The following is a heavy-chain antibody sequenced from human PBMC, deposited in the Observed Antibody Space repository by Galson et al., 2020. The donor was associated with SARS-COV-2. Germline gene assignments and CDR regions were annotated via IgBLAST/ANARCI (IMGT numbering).Heavy chain of an antibody. CDR3: AHDLFGYSSGWYAFDY. J-gene: IGHJ4*02. V-gene: IGHV2-5*01. CDR1: GFSLSTSGVG. Sequence: SGPTLVKPTQTLTLTCTFSGFSLSTSGVGVGWIRQPPGKALEWLALIYWNDDKRYSPSLKSRLTITKDTSKNQVVLTMTNMDPVDTATYYCAHDLFGYSSGWYAFDYWGQGTLVTVSS. CDR2: IYWNDDK. D-gene: IGHD6-19*01.